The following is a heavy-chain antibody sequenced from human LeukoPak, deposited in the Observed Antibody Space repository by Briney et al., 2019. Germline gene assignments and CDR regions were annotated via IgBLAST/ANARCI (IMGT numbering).Heavy chain of an antibody. CDR2: ISSSSSTI. J-gene: IGHJ4*02. CDR1: GFNFNSYA. V-gene: IGHV3-48*01. D-gene: IGHD2-2*01. Sequence: GGSLRLSCAVSGFNFNSYAMTWVRQAPGKGLEWVSYISSSSSTIYYADSVKGRFTISRDNAKNSLYLQVNSLRAEDTAVYYCARIGYCSSASCRHALDYWGQGTLVTVSS. CDR3: ARIGYCSSASCRHALDY.